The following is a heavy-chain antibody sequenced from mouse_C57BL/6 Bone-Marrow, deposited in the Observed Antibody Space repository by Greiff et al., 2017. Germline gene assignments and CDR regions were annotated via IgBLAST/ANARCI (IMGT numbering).Heavy chain of an antibody. J-gene: IGHJ4*01. D-gene: IGHD1-1*01. CDR1: GYSITSDY. CDR3: ARGHYYGSSYAMDY. CDR2: ISYSGST. V-gene: IGHV3-8*01. Sequence: VQLKESGPGLAKPSQTLSLTCSVTGYSITSDYWNWIRKFPGNKLEYMGYISYSGSTYYHQSLKSRISITRDTSKNQYYLQLNSVTTEDTATYYCARGHYYGSSYAMDYWGQGTSVTVSS.